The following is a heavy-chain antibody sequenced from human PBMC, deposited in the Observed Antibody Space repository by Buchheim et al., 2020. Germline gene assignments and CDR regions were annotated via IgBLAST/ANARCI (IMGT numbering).Heavy chain of an antibody. CDR3: ARDHKQLSRWDV. D-gene: IGHD6-6*01. V-gene: IGHV4-39*07. CDR2: IYYSGST. J-gene: IGHJ6*02. Sequence: QVQLQESGPGLVKPSGALSLTCTVSGGSISDSLYYWGWIRQPPGKGLEWIGSIYYSGSTYYNPSLKSRVTISKDTSKNQFSLKLISVTAADTAVYFCARDHKQLSRWDVWGQGTT. CDR1: GGSISDSLYY.